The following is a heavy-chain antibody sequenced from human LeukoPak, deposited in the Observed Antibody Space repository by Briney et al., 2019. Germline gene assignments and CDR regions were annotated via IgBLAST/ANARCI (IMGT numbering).Heavy chain of an antibody. J-gene: IGHJ4*02. D-gene: IGHD5-12*01. Sequence: PGGPLRLSCAASGFTLSSYRVHCVRQAPGKGVVWVSHINSDGTSTSYAASVKGRFTISRDNAKNTLYLQMNSLRAVDTAVYYCARDLSGYDDFDYWGQGTLVTDSS. CDR1: GFTLSSYR. CDR3: ARDLSGYDDFDY. V-gene: IGHV3-74*01. CDR2: INSDGTST.